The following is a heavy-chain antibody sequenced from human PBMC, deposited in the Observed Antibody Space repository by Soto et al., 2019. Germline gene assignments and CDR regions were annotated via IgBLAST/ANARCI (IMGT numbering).Heavy chain of an antibody. CDR2: ISSNSVCI. Sequence: GGSLRLSCAASGSTFSNYYMSWIRQAPGKGLEWISYISSNSVCIKYADSVKGRFTISRDNAKNSVYLQMNSLRAEDTAVYYCARDLEVGTYLYFFDYWGQGSLVTVSS. CDR3: ARDLEVGTYLYFFDY. D-gene: IGHD1-26*01. V-gene: IGHV3-11*06. CDR1: GSTFSNYY. J-gene: IGHJ4*02.